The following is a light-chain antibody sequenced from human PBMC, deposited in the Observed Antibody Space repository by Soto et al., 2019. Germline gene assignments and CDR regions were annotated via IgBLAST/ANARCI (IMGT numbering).Light chain of an antibody. CDR2: GAS. CDR1: EDISNY. J-gene: IGKJ1*01. V-gene: IGKV1-27*01. Sequence: DIPMTQSPSSLSASVGDRVTITCRASEDISNYLAWYQQKPGKVPKLLIYGASTLQSGVPYRFSGSGSVTDFTLTSSRLQTEDVATYYCQNYNRSRWTFGQGTNVESK. CDR3: QNYNRSRWT.